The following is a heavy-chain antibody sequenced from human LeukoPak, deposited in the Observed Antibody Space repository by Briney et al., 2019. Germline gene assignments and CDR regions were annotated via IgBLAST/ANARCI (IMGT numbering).Heavy chain of an antibody. D-gene: IGHD3-9*01. J-gene: IGHJ4*02. Sequence: GGSLRLPCAASGFTFSSYEMNWVRQAPGKGLEWVSYISSSSSSIYYADSMKGRFTISRDNAKNLLYLQINSLRAEDTAVYYCARDFDWGFDNWGQGTLVTVSS. CDR2: ISSSSSSI. V-gene: IGHV3-48*01. CDR1: GFTFSSYE. CDR3: ARDFDWGFDN.